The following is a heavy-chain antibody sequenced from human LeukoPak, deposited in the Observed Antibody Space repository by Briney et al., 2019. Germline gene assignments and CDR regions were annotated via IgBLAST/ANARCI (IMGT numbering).Heavy chain of an antibody. CDR1: GGSISSGSYY. V-gene: IGHV4-61*02. CDR2: IYTSGST. Sequence: PSETLSLTCTVSGGSISSGSYYWSWIRQPAGKGLEWIGRIYTSGSTHYNPSLKSRVTISVDKSKNHFSLKLTSVTAADTAVYYCARRSSGWYFDYWGQGTLVTVSS. J-gene: IGHJ4*02. D-gene: IGHD6-19*01. CDR3: ARRSSGWYFDY.